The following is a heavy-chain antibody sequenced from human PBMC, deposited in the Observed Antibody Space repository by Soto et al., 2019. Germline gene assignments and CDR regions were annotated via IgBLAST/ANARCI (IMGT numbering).Heavy chain of an antibody. V-gene: IGHV1-3*01. J-gene: IGHJ5*02. CDR2: INLGIGKT. D-gene: IGHD2-15*01. Sequence: ASVKVSCKASGGTFSSYAISWVRQAPGQRLEWMGWINLGIGKTAYSQKFQGRVTITRDTSASTVYMELSSLTSEDTAVYYCAREPLCGGKCYLNYFDPWGQGTLVTVSS. CDR1: GGTFSSYA. CDR3: AREPLCGGKCYLNYFDP.